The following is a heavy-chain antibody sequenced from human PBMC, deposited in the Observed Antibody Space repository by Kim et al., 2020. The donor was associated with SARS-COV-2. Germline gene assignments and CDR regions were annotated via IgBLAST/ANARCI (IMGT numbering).Heavy chain of an antibody. D-gene: IGHD3-3*01. CDR3: ARAPNDVWSGYPYYFDY. V-gene: IGHV4-61*01. J-gene: IGHJ4*02. CDR1: GGSVSSGSYF. CDR2: IYYSGNT. Sequence: SETLSLTCTVSGGSVSSGSYFWSWIRQPPGKRLEWIGYIYYSGNTNYNPSLKSRVTMSVDTSKNQFSLKLRSVTAADTAVYYCARAPNDVWSGYPYYFDYWGQGTLVTVSS.